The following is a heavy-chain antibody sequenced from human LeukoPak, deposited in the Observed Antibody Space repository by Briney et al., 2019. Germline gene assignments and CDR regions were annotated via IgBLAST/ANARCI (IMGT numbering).Heavy chain of an antibody. CDR2: IYYSGAT. Sequence: PSETLSLTCTVSGGSISTYYWNWVRQPPGKGLEWIGYIYYSGATNYNPSLKSRVTISVDTSKNQFSLKLSSVTAADTAVYYCARGVYIAAAQYGFWGQGTLVTVSS. V-gene: IGHV4-59*01. D-gene: IGHD6-13*01. CDR1: GGSISTYY. J-gene: IGHJ4*02. CDR3: ARGVYIAAAQYGF.